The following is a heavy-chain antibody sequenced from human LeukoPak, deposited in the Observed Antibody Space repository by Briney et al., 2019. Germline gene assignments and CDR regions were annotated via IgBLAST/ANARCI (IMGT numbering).Heavy chain of an antibody. Sequence: PGGSLRLSCAASGFTFSSYGMHWVRQAPGKGLEWVAVISYDGSNKYYADSVKGRFTISRDNSKNTLYLQMNSLRAENTAVYYCARPALQFYYYYGMDVWGQGTTVTASS. CDR3: ARPALQFYYYYGMDV. CDR1: GFTFSSYG. V-gene: IGHV3-30*03. D-gene: IGHD2-2*01. CDR2: ISYDGSNK. J-gene: IGHJ6*02.